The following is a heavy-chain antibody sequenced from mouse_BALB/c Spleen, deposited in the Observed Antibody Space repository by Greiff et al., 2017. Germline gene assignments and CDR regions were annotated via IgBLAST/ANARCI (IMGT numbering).Heavy chain of an antibody. CDR2: ISSGSSTI. CDR3: ARSRLRRGYYLDY. D-gene: IGHD2-2*01. Sequence: DVQLVESGGGLVQPGGSRKLSCAASGFTFSSFGMHWVRQAPEKGLEWVAYISSGSSTIYYADTVKGRFTISRDNPKNTLFLQMTSLRSEDTAMYYCARSRLRRGYYLDYWGQGTTLTVSS. CDR1: GFTFSSFG. V-gene: IGHV5-17*02. J-gene: IGHJ2*01.